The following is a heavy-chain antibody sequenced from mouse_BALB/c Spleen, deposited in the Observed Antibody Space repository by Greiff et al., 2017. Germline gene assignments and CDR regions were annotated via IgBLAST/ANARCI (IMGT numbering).Heavy chain of an antibody. V-gene: IGHV5-6-5*01. CDR1: GFTFSSYA. CDR3: ARGGGNGAMDY. Sequence: DVKLVESGGGLVKPGGSLKLSCAASGFTFSSYAMSWVRQTPEKRLEWVASISSGGSTYYPDSVKGRFTISRDNARNILYLQMSSLRSEDTAMYYCARGGGNGAMDYWGQGTSVTVSS. D-gene: IGHD1-1*02. CDR2: ISSGGST. J-gene: IGHJ4*01.